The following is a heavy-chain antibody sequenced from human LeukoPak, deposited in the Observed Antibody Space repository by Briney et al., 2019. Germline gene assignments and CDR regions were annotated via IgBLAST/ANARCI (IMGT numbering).Heavy chain of an antibody. CDR3: ASTIQPSTPYDY. V-gene: IGHV1-2*02. D-gene: IGHD5-18*01. Sequence: ASVNVSCKASGYTFTGYYMRWVRQAPGQGLEWMGWINPNSGGTNYAQKFQGRVTMTRDTSISTAYMELSRLRSDDTAVYYCASTIQPSTPYDYWGQGTLVTVSS. CDR1: GYTFTGYY. J-gene: IGHJ4*02. CDR2: INPNSGGT.